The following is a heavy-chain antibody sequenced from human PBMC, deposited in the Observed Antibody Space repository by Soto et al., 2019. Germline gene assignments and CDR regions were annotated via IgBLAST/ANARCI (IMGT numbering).Heavy chain of an antibody. V-gene: IGHV3-21*01. CDR3: ARSGYSSSWYVKDYYYGMDV. CDR1: GFTFSSYS. Sequence: GGSLRLSCAASGFTFSSYSMNWVRQAPGKGLEWVSSISSSSSYIYYADSVKGRFTISRDNAKNSLYLQMNSLRAEDTAVYYCARSGYSSSWYVKDYYYGMDVWGQGTTVTVSS. D-gene: IGHD6-13*01. J-gene: IGHJ6*02. CDR2: ISSSSSYI.